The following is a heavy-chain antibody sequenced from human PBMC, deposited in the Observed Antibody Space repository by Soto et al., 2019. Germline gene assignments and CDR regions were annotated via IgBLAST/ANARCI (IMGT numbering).Heavy chain of an antibody. Sequence: QVQLMQSGAEVRKPGASVRLSCETSGYNFNQYYIHWVRQAPGQGLEWMGIINLRGGTTEYAHKFRGRVTVTGDTSTSTASMELRSLRSEDTAIYFCARGPDDSDVPRWDYWGQGTLVTVSS. CDR1: GYNFNQYY. D-gene: IGHD4-17*01. V-gene: IGHV1-46*02. CDR2: INLRGGTT. J-gene: IGHJ4*02. CDR3: ARGPDDSDVPRWDY.